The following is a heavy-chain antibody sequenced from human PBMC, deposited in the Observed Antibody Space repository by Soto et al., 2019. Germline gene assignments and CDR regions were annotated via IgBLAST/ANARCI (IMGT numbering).Heavy chain of an antibody. CDR1: GGSISSGGYY. J-gene: IGHJ4*02. D-gene: IGHD4-17*01. V-gene: IGHV4-31*03. Sequence: SETLSLTCTVSGGSISSGGYYWSWIRQHPGKGLEWIGYIYYSGSTYYNPSLKSRVTISVDTSKNQFSLKLSSVTAADTAVYYCARARTTVTNYFDYWGQGTLVTVSS. CDR3: ARARTTVTNYFDY. CDR2: IYYSGST.